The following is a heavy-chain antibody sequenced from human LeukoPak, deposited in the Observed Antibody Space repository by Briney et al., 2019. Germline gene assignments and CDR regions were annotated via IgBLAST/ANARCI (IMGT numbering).Heavy chain of an antibody. D-gene: IGHD3-22*01. CDR2: ISGSGGST. V-gene: IGHV3-23*01. CDR1: GFTFSSYA. J-gene: IGHJ4*02. CDR3: AKHPITMIVVVITNIDY. Sequence: GGSLRLSCAASGFTFSSYAMSWVRQAPGKGLEWVSAISGSGGSTYYADSVKSRFTISRDNSKNTLYLQMNSLRAEDTAVYYCAKHPITMIVVVITNIDYWGQGTLVTVSS.